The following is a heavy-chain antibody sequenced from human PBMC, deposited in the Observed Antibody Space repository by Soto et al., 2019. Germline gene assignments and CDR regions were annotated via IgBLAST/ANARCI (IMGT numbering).Heavy chain of an antibody. Sequence: PSETLSLTCAVPGGPIGTNNWWSWVRQSPGKGLEWIGEIYRSGNSNYNPSLKSRVTISLDKSKNQFSLKLDSVTAADTAVYYCARTIAVVGIVYYYGWDVWGQGTTVTVSS. V-gene: IGHV4-4*02. CDR3: ARTIAVVGIVYYYGWDV. CDR1: GGPIGTNNW. D-gene: IGHD6-19*01. CDR2: IYRSGNS. J-gene: IGHJ6*02.